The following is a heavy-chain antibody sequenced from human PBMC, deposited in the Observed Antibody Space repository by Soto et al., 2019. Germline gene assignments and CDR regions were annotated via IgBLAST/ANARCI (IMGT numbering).Heavy chain of an antibody. CDR2: ISGQIAKT. D-gene: IGHD1-26*01. Sequence: QVQLVQSGPEVKKPGASVKVSCKASGYSFHNFSIIWVRQAPGQGLEWMGWISGQIAKTNYAQKFQGKVTMTTDTSTSTAYMELNTLTSDDTAMYYCARGPPSGSFSLTPRYWGQGTLVTVSS. CDR3: ARGPPSGSFSLTPRY. J-gene: IGHJ4*02. CDR1: GYSFHNFS. V-gene: IGHV1-18*04.